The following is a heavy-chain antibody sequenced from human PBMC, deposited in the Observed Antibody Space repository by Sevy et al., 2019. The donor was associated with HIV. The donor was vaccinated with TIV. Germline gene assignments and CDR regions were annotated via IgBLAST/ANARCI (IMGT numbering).Heavy chain of an antibody. CDR2: VRYDGGNE. CDR1: GFTFRSYD. V-gene: IGHV3-30*02. CDR3: ARDGRRGYDIDV. D-gene: IGHD3-10*01. Sequence: GGSLRLSCAASGFTFRSYDMHWVRQAPGKGLEWVAIVRYDGGNEQYADSVKGRFTISRDNSRNTLHLQMNSLRVEDTAVYYCARDGRRGYDIDVWGQGTTVTVSS. J-gene: IGHJ6*02.